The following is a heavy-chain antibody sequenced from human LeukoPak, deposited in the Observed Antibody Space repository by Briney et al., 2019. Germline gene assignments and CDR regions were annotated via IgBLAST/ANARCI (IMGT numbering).Heavy chain of an antibody. J-gene: IGHJ3*02. CDR3: ARVLTGDLRSAFDI. CDR1: GFTFSSYW. Sequence: HPGGSLRLSCAASGFTFSSYWMSWVRQAPGKGLEWVANIKQDGSEKYYVDSVKGRFTISRDNAKNSLYLQMNSLRAEDTAVYYCARVLTGDLRSAFDIWGQGTMVTVSS. CDR2: IKQDGSEK. D-gene: IGHD7-27*01. V-gene: IGHV3-7*03.